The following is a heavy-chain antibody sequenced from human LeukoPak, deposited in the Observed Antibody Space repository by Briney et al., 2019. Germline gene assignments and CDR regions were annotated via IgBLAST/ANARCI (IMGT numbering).Heavy chain of an antibody. CDR3: ARQQDRSGLVRVAFDI. D-gene: IGHD3-22*01. Sequence: GESLKISCKGSGYSFTSYWIGWVRQMPGKGLEYMGLIYPGDSETRYSPSFQGQVTISADRSTSTAYLQWSSLKASDTAMYYCARQQDRSGLVRVAFDIWGQGTMVSVSS. CDR2: IYPGDSET. CDR1: GYSFTSYW. J-gene: IGHJ3*02. V-gene: IGHV5-51*01.